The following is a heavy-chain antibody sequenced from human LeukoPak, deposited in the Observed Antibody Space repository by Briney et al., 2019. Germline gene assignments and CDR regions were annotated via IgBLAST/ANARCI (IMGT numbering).Heavy chain of an antibody. CDR2: IYSGGST. CDR3: AREVEAKWFDP. J-gene: IGHJ5*02. CDR1: GFTVSSNY. Sequence: GGSLRLSCAASGFTVSSNYMSWVRQAPGKGLEWVSVIYSGGSTYYADSVNGRFTISRDNSKNTLFLQMNSLRAEDTAVYYCAREVEAKWFDPWGQGTLVTVSS. D-gene: IGHD2-15*01. V-gene: IGHV3-66*02.